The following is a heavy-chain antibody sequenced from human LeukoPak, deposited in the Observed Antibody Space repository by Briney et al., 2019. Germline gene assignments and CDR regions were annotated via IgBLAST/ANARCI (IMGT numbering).Heavy chain of an antibody. CDR3: ARVQSAMYFDY. Sequence: PSETLSLTCTVSGGSISSYYWSWIRQPPGKGLEWIGYIYYSGSTNYNPSLKSRVTISVDTSKNQFSLKLSSVTAADTAVYYCARVQSAMYFDYWGQGTLVTVSS. J-gene: IGHJ4*02. CDR2: IYYSGST. V-gene: IGHV4-59*12. D-gene: IGHD2-2*01. CDR1: GGSISSYY.